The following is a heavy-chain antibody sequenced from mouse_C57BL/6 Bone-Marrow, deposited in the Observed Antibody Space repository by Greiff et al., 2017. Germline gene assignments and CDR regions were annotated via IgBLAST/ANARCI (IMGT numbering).Heavy chain of an antibody. CDR1: GYTFTSYW. CDR3: ARGYYSNY. Sequence: QVQLQQPGAELVMPGASVKLSCKASGYTFTSYWMHWVKQRPGQGLEWIGEIDPSDSYTNYNQKFKGKSTLTVAKSSSPAYMQLSSLTSEDSAVYYCARGYYSNYWGQGTTLTVSS. D-gene: IGHD2-5*01. CDR2: IDPSDSYT. V-gene: IGHV1-69*01. J-gene: IGHJ2*01.